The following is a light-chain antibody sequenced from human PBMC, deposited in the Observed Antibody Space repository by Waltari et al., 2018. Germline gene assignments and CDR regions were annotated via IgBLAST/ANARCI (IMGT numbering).Light chain of an antibody. CDR1: QGISSY. Sequence: AIRMTQSPSSLSASTGDRVTIPCRASQGISSYLAWYQQKPGKAPKLLIYAASTLQSGVPSRFSGSGSGTDFTLTISCPQSEDFATYYCQQYYSYPYTFGQGTKLEIK. CDR2: AAS. CDR3: QQYYSYPYT. V-gene: IGKV1-8*01. J-gene: IGKJ2*01.